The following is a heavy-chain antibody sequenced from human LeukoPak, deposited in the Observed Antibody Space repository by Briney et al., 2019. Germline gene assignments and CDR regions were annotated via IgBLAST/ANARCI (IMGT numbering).Heavy chain of an antibody. CDR1: GYSISSGYF. D-gene: IGHD1-26*01. CDR2: FFHSGGIT. CDR3: ARLGSYHGF. J-gene: IGHJ4*02. Sequence: PSETLSLTCTVSGYSISSGYFWGWIRQPPGKGLEWIGTFFHSGGITHYNPSLKSRVTIPVDTSKNQFSLKLSSVTAADTAVYFCARLGSYHGFWGQGALVTVSS. V-gene: IGHV4-38-2*02.